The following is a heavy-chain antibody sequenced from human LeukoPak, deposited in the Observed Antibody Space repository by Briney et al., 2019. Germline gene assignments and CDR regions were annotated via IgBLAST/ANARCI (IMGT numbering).Heavy chain of an antibody. CDR3: ARDLKSTAMVAFDY. Sequence: GGSLRLSCAASGFTVSSNYMSWVRQAPGKGLEWVSVIYSGGSTYYADSVKGRFTISRDNSKNTLYLQMNSLRAEDTAVYYCARDLKSTAMVAFDYWGQGTLVTVSS. V-gene: IGHV3-66*01. CDR2: IYSGGST. CDR1: GFTVSSNY. J-gene: IGHJ4*02. D-gene: IGHD5-18*01.